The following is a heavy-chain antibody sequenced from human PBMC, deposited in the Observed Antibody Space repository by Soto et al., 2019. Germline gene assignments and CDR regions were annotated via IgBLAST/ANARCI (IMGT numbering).Heavy chain of an antibody. Sequence: PGGSLRLSCAASGFICSSYDMSWVRQAPSKGLEWVSTILVDGRTFYVDSVKGRFTISRDTSQNTVYLQMNSLTAGDTALYYCAKATATGGGAFDICGQGTMVTVSS. CDR2: ILVDGRT. CDR3: AKATATGGGAFDI. CDR1: GFICSSYD. D-gene: IGHD2-8*02. J-gene: IGHJ3*02. V-gene: IGHV3-23*01.